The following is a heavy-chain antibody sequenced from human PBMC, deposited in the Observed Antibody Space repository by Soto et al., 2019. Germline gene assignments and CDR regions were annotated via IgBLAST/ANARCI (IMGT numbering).Heavy chain of an antibody. Sequence: GSLRLSCAASGISVGTNYLTWVRQAPGKGLEWVSFIYSDGTTYYADSVKGRFTISRDTSNNTLYLQMNSLRAEDTAVYYCARGASSFDNWGQGTLVTVSS. CDR1: GISVGTNY. J-gene: IGHJ4*02. CDR3: ARGASSFDN. V-gene: IGHV3-53*01. CDR2: IYSDGTT.